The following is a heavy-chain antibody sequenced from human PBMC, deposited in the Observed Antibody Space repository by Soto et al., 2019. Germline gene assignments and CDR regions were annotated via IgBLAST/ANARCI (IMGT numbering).Heavy chain of an antibody. CDR2: IWYDGSNK. CDR3: ARNLVRVYYGMDV. Sequence: GGSLRLSCAASGFTFSSYGMHWVRQAPGKGLEWVAVIWYDGSNKYYADSVKGRFTISRDNSKNTLYLQMNSLGAEATAVYYCARNLVRVYYGMDVWGQGTTVTVSS. V-gene: IGHV3-33*01. CDR1: GFTFSSYG. J-gene: IGHJ6*02. D-gene: IGHD3-10*01.